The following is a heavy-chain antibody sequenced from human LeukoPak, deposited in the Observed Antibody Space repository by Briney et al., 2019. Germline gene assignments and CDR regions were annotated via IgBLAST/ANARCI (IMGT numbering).Heavy chain of an antibody. CDR2: IKSDSSGT. CDR3: ANRGRTDVGSYYFDS. CDR1: GFTFSSYA. Sequence: GGSLRLSCAASGFTFSSYAMSWIRQAPGRGLEWVSLIKSDSSGTYDADSVRGRFIVSRDNSNNMLYLQMNRLTADDTAIYYCANRGRTDVGSYYFDSWGQGTLVTVSS. D-gene: IGHD3-10*01. J-gene: IGHJ4*02. V-gene: IGHV3-23*03.